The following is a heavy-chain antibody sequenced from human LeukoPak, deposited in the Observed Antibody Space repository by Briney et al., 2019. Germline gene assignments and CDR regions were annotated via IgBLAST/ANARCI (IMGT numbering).Heavy chain of an antibody. CDR1: GGSISNYY. D-gene: IGHD1-26*01. Sequence: PSETLSLTCTVSGGSISNYYWSWIRQPPGKGLEWIGNIYYSGSTNYNPSLKSRVTLSLDTSKNQFSLKLSSVTAADTAVYYCARGGVWEMLDYWGQGTLVTVLS. J-gene: IGHJ4*02. CDR3: ARGGVWEMLDY. CDR2: IYYSGST. V-gene: IGHV4-59*01.